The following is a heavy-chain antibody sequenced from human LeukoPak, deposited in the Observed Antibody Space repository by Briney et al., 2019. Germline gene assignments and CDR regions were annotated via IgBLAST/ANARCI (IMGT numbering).Heavy chain of an antibody. Sequence: GGSLRLSCAASGFSFSSYGMHWVRQAPGKGLEWVAVISSDGSIDYYADSVRGRFTVSRDNSKNTLYLQVNSLRVEDTAVYYCTREGMGTTFSAWFDPWGQGTLVTVPS. CDR2: ISSDGSID. D-gene: IGHD1-7*01. J-gene: IGHJ5*02. CDR3: TREGMGTTFSAWFDP. V-gene: IGHV3-30*03. CDR1: GFSFSSYG.